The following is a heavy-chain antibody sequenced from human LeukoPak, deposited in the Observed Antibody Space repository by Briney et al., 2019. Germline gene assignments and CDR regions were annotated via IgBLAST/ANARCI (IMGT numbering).Heavy chain of an antibody. Sequence: GGSLRLSCAASGFTFSDYYMSWIRQAPGKGLEWVSYISSSDSTIYYADSVKGRFTISRDNAKNSLYLQMNSLRAEDTAVYYCARWSRVYSSSFTFDYWGQGTLVTVSS. D-gene: IGHD6-6*01. V-gene: IGHV3-11*04. CDR3: ARWSRVYSSSFTFDY. J-gene: IGHJ4*02. CDR2: ISSSDSTI. CDR1: GFTFSDYY.